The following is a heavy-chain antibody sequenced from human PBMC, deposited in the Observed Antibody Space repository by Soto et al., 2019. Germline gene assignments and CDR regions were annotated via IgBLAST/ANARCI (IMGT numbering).Heavy chain of an antibody. J-gene: IGHJ4*02. CDR3: ARGGRGYSSAPRYYFDY. V-gene: IGHV1-69*01. Sequence: QVQLVQSGSEVKKPGSSVKVSCKASGGSFSSNPISWVRQAPGQGLEWMAGIIPIFATVHYAQKFQGRVTITADGSTSTAYMELPSLRSEDTAVYFCARGGRGYSSAPRYYFDYWGQGNLVTVSS. CDR1: GGSFSSNP. D-gene: IGHD5-18*01. CDR2: IIPIFATV.